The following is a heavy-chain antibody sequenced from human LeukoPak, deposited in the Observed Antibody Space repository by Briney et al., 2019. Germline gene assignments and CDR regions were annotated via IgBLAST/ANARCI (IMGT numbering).Heavy chain of an antibody. J-gene: IGHJ4*02. V-gene: IGHV3-23*01. CDR1: GFTFSSYA. Sequence: GGSLRLSCVVSGFTFSSYAMGWVRQAPGKGLEWVSAITDSGGSTYYADSVKGRFTISRDNSKNTLYLQMNSLRADDTAVYYCTKATAAYWGQGTLVTVSS. D-gene: IGHD2-2*01. CDR3: TKATAAY. CDR2: ITDSGGST.